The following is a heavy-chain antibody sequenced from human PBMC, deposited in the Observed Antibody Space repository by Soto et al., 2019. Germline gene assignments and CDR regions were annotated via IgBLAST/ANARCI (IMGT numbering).Heavy chain of an antibody. D-gene: IGHD3-3*01. Sequence: ASVKVSCKASGYTFTSYYMHWVRQAPGQGLEWMGIINPSGGSTSYAQKFQGRVTMTRNTSISTAYMELSSLRSEDTAVYYCMSRVRSYYDFWSGYERANWFDPWGQGTLVTVSS. V-gene: IGHV1-46*01. CDR1: GYTFTSYY. CDR2: INPSGGST. J-gene: IGHJ5*02. CDR3: MSRVRSYYDFWSGYERANWFDP.